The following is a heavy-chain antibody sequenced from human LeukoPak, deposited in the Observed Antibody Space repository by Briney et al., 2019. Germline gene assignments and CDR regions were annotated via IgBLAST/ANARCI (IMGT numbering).Heavy chain of an antibody. CDR2: IYYSGST. J-gene: IGHJ4*02. Sequence: SETLSITCTVSGGSISGYYWSWIRQPPGKGLEWIGYIYYSGSTNYNPSLKSRVTISVDTSKNQFSLKLSSVTTADTAVYYCARGRARDSSGYPNYWGQGTLVTVSS. V-gene: IGHV4-59*01. CDR1: GGSISGYY. D-gene: IGHD3-22*01. CDR3: ARGRARDSSGYPNY.